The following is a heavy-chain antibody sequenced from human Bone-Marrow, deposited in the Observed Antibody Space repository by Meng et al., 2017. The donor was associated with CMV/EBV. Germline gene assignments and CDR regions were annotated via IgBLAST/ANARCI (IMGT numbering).Heavy chain of an antibody. Sequence: GGSLRLSCAASGFTFDDYAMHWVRQAPGKGLEWVSGISWNSGSIGYADSVKGRLTISRDNAKNSLYLQMNSLRAEDMALYYCAREAIFGVVIAGAFDIWGQGPMVTV. CDR3: AREAIFGVVIAGAFDI. CDR2: ISWNSGSI. J-gene: IGHJ3*02. D-gene: IGHD3-3*01. V-gene: IGHV3-9*03. CDR1: GFTFDDYA.